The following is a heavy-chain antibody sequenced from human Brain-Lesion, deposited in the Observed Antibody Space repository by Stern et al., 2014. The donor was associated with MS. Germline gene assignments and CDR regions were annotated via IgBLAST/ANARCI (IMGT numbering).Heavy chain of an antibody. V-gene: IGHV4-61*02. CDR3: ASGYRIFDY. CDR1: GGSISSGSDY. CDR2: IHPSGSA. Sequence: VQLVQSGPGLVKPSQTLSLTCTVSGGSISSGSDYWSWIRQPVGKGLEWIGRIHPSGSAFYTPSLKSPVPISTDTSMNQFSLELNSATAADTAIYYCASGYRIFDYWGQGSLVTVSS. J-gene: IGHJ4*02. D-gene: IGHD5-18*01.